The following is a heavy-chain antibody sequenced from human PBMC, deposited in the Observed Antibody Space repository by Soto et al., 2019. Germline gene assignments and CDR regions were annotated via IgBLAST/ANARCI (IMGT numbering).Heavy chain of an antibody. V-gene: IGHV3-21*01. Sequence: GGSLRLSCAASGFTFSSYSMNWVRQAPGKGLEWVSSISSSSYVYYADSVKGRFTISRDNAKNSLYLQMNSLRAEDTAVYYCARTPKAHYYMDVWGKGTTVTVSS. CDR2: ISSSSYV. J-gene: IGHJ6*03. CDR1: GFTFSSYS. CDR3: ARTPKAHYYMDV.